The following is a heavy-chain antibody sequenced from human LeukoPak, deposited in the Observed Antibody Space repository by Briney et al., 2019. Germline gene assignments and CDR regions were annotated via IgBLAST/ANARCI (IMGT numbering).Heavy chain of an antibody. V-gene: IGHV3-30*18. Sequence: PGGSLRFSCAASGFTFSSYGMHWVRQAPGKGLEWVAVISYDGSNKYYADSVKGRFTISRDNSKNTLYLQMNSLRAEDTAVYYCAKGEQQWLAPAYYFDYWGQGTLVTVSS. CDR1: GFTFSSYG. D-gene: IGHD6-19*01. CDR3: AKGEQQWLAPAYYFDY. J-gene: IGHJ4*02. CDR2: ISYDGSNK.